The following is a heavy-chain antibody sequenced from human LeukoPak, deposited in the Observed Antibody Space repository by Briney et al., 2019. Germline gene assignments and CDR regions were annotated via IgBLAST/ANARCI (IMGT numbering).Heavy chain of an antibody. CDR2: ISSSSSYI. D-gene: IGHD6-19*01. CDR3: ARDVYSSGWPSFFAY. J-gene: IGHJ4*02. V-gene: IGHV3-21*01. CDR1: GFTFSSYS. Sequence: GGSLRLSCAASGFTFSSYSMNWVRQAPGKGLEWVSSISSSSSYIYYADSVKGRFTSSRDNAKTSLYLKMSSLRAEDTAVYYCARDVYSSGWPSFFAYWGQGTLVTVSS.